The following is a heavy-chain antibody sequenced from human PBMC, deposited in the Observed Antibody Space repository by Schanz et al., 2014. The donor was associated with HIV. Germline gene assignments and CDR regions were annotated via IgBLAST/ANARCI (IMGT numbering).Heavy chain of an antibody. V-gene: IGHV3-30-3*01. J-gene: IGHJ6*02. CDR2: ISHDGYNK. CDR1: GFTFSNYA. Sequence: QVQLVESGGGVVQPGRSLRLSCAASGFTFSNYAIHWARQAPGKGLEWVAVISHDGYNKYYADSVKGRFTISRDNSKNTLYLQLNNLRSEDTAVYYCARDWRPNYDFWSGSIGVIGMDVWGQGTTVTVSS. CDR3: ARDWRPNYDFWSGSIGVIGMDV. D-gene: IGHD3-3*01.